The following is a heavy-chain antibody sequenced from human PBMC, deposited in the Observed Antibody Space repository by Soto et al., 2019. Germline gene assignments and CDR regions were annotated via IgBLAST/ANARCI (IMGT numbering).Heavy chain of an antibody. V-gene: IGHV3-53*01. CDR2: IYSGGST. CDR3: ARDTYYYDSSGQPY. CDR1: GFTVSRSY. J-gene: IGHJ4*02. Sequence: EVQLVESGGGLIQPGGSLRVSCAASGFTVSRSYMSWVRQAPGKGLEWVSVIYSGGSTNYADSVKGRFTISRDNSKKTLYLQMNSLRVEDTAVYYCARDTYYYDSSGQPYRGQGTLVTVSS. D-gene: IGHD3-22*01.